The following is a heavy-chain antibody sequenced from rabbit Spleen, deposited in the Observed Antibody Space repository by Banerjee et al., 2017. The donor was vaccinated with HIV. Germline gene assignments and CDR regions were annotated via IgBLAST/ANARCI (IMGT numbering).Heavy chain of an antibody. V-gene: IGHV1S45*01. CDR1: GFSFSAGYY. D-gene: IGHD1-1*01. CDR2: IDTNDGDT. J-gene: IGHJ2*01. CDR3: ARNYVNAFDP. Sequence: QEQLVESGGGLVQPGGSLKLSCKASGFSFSAGYYMCWVRQAPGKGLEWIACIDTNDGDTDYANWPKGRFTISKTSSTTVTLQMTSLTAADTATYFCARNYVNAFDPWGPGTLVTVS.